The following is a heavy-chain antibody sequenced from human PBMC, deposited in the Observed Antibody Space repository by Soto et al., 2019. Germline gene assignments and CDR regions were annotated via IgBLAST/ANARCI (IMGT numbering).Heavy chain of an antibody. CDR2: ISVYNGKT. D-gene: IGHD4-17*01. V-gene: IGHV1-18*01. Sequence: QVQLVQSGAEVKKPGASVKVSCKASGYTFTSFGIPWVRQAPGQGLERMGWISVYNGKTNYAQKLQGRVTVTRETSTNTAYMELRSLRSDDTAGYYCANGDYGKNDGDSLEMGGQGTMVTVPS. CDR1: GYTFTSFG. CDR3: ANGDYGKNDGDSLEM. J-gene: IGHJ3*02.